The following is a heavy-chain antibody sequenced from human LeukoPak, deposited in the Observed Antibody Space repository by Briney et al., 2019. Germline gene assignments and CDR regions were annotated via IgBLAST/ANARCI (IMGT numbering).Heavy chain of an antibody. V-gene: IGHV3-15*01. J-gene: IGHJ4*02. CDR3: TTLAYDVHY. CDR1: GFIFRNAW. Sequence: GGSLRLSCAASGFIFRNAWMTWVRQAPGEGLEWVGRLKSNPDGGTADYAAPVKGRFTISRDDSRNTLYLQMNSLKIEDTAVYYCTTLAYDVHYWGQGTLVTVSS. D-gene: IGHD3-3*01. CDR2: LKSNPDGGTA.